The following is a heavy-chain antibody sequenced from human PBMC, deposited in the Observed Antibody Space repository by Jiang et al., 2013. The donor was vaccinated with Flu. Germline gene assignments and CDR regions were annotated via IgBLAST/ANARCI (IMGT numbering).Heavy chain of an antibody. V-gene: IGHV1-3*04. CDR2: INTYNGNT. Sequence: GAEVKKPGASVKVSCKASGFTFTSHTLHWVRQAPGQGLEWMGWINTYNGNTRYPQRFQGRLTIITDTSARTIYMDLTSLGYEDTAVYYCARGIMAGKAFDYWGQGTLVTVSS. CDR3: ARGIMAGKAFDY. J-gene: IGHJ4*02. D-gene: IGHD1-26*01. CDR1: GFTFTSHT.